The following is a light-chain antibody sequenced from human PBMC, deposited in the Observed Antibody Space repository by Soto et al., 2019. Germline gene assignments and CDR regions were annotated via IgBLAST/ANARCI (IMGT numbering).Light chain of an antibody. J-gene: IGKJ2*01. V-gene: IGKV3-20*01. Sequence: EIVMTQSPGTLSLSPGERATISCRASQVIGSRYLAWYHQKSGQAPRLLIYGASSRATDIPDRFSGSGSGTDFTLTISRLEPEDFGVYYCQQYGSSIPHTFGQGTKLEIK. CDR1: QVIGSRY. CDR2: GAS. CDR3: QQYGSSIPHT.